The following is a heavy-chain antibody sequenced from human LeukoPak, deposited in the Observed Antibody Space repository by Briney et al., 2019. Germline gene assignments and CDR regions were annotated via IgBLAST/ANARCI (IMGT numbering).Heavy chain of an antibody. V-gene: IGHV3-48*01. CDR3: ASARPYYYMDV. CDR2: ISSSSSTI. J-gene: IGHJ6*03. Sequence: GGSLRLSCAASGFTFSSYSMNWVRQAPGKGLEWVSYISSSSSTIYYADSVKGRFTISRDNAKNSLYLQMNSLRAEDTAVYYCASARPYYYMDVWGKGTTVTVSS. CDR1: GFTFSSYS.